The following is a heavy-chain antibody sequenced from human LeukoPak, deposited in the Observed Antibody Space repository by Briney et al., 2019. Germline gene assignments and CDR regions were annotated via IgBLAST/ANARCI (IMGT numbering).Heavy chain of an antibody. D-gene: IGHD4-17*01. V-gene: IGHV1-8*01. CDR3: AREGVTYGDCDY. Sequence: ASVKVSCKASGYTFTSYDINWVRQATGQGLEWMGWMNPNSGNTGYAQKFQGRVTMTRNTSISTAYMELRSLRSDDTAVYYCAREGVTYGDCDYWGQGTLVTVSS. CDR2: MNPNSGNT. J-gene: IGHJ4*02. CDR1: GYTFTSYD.